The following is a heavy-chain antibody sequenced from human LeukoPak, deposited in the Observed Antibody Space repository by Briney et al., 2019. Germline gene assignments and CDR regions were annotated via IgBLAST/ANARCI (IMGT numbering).Heavy chain of an antibody. CDR3: ARLYYDSSGYYPTDFDY. D-gene: IGHD3-22*01. Sequence: ASVKVSCKASGYTFTSYDINWVRQATGQGLEWMGWMNPNSGNTGYAQKFQGRVTMTRNTSIRTAYMELSSLRSEDTAVYYCARLYYDSSGYYPTDFDYWGQGTLVTVSS. CDR2: MNPNSGNT. J-gene: IGHJ4*02. CDR1: GYTFTSYD. V-gene: IGHV1-8*01.